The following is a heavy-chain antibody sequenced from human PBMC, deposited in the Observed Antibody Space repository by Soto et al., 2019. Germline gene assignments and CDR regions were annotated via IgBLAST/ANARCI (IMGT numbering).Heavy chain of an antibody. V-gene: IGHV3-21*01. CDR1: GFTFSNYP. Sequence: GGSLRLSCAASGFTFSNYPMNWVRQAPGKGLEWVSSITSSSSYIYYADSVKGRFTISRDNAKNSLYPQMNSLRAEDTAVYYCARGGIMVPASVPNSYWGQGILVTVSS. D-gene: IGHD3-10*01. J-gene: IGHJ4*02. CDR3: ARGGIMVPASVPNSY. CDR2: ITSSSSYI.